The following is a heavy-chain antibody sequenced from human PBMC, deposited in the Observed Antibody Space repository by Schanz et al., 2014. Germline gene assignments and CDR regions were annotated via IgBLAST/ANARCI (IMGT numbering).Heavy chain of an antibody. CDR1: GYTFTDYY. V-gene: IGHV1-2*06. D-gene: IGHD3-3*01. Sequence: QVQLVQSGAEVKKLGASVKVSCKASGYTFTDYYMHWVRQAPGQGLEWMGRINPNSGGTNFAQKFQGRVTMTRDTSISTVYMELSRLRSDDTAVYYCARDRVYRFLKGENRFYFDYWGQGTLVIVSS. CDR2: INPNSGGT. CDR3: ARDRVYRFLKGENRFYFDY. J-gene: IGHJ4*02.